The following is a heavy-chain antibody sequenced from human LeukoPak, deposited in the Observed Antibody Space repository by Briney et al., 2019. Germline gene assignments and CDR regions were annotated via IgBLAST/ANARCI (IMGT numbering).Heavy chain of an antibody. Sequence: GGSLRLSCTASGFTFNRYGMHWIRQPPGKGLEWVAYIRYDSSDKKYGGSVEGRLTISRDNSKNTLYLQMNSLRAEDTAVYYCAKDLQYDFWSGYYVWGQGTLVTVSS. CDR2: IRYDSSDK. V-gene: IGHV3-30*02. CDR3: AKDLQYDFWSGYYV. CDR1: GFTFNRYG. D-gene: IGHD3-3*01. J-gene: IGHJ4*02.